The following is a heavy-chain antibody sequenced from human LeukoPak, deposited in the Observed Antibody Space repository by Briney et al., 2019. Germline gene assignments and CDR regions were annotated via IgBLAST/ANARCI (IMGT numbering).Heavy chain of an antibody. D-gene: IGHD4-17*01. CDR2: ISYDGSNE. J-gene: IGHJ4*02. Sequence: GGSLRLSCAASGFMFSSYPMHWVRQAPGKGLEWVALISYDGSNEYYADSVKGRFTISRDSSKNTLYMQMNSLRPEDTAVYYCARAADYGDFLNYWGQGTLVTVSS. CDR1: GFMFSSYP. CDR3: ARAADYGDFLNY. V-gene: IGHV3-30*04.